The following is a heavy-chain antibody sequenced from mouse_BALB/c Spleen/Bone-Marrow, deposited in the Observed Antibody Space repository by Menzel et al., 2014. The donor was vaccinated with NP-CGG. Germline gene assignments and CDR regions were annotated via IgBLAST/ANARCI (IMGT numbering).Heavy chain of an antibody. CDR3: ARDYYGSLYAMDY. D-gene: IGHD1-1*01. Sequence: VNVVESGPGLVAPSQSLSITCTVSGLSLTSYGVHWVRQPPGKGLEWLGVIWAGGSTNYNSALMSRLSISKDNSKSQVFLKMNSLQTDDTAMCYCARDYYGSLYAMDYWGQGTSVTVSS. CDR1: GLSLTSYG. CDR2: IWAGGST. V-gene: IGHV2-9*02. J-gene: IGHJ4*01.